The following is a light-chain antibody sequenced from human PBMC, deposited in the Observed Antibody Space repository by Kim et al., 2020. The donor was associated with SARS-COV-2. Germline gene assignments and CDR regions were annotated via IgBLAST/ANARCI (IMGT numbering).Light chain of an antibody. CDR1: QSIRNS. CDR2: GAS. V-gene: IGKV1-39*01. J-gene: IGKJ2*01. CDR3: QQTYGDSYT. Sequence: DIQMTQSPSSLSASVADRVTISCRASQSIRNSLNWYQQKPGEAPKLLIYGASTLQSGVPSRFSGSGFGTDFTLTISSLQPEDFATYYCQQTYGDSYTFGQGTKLEI.